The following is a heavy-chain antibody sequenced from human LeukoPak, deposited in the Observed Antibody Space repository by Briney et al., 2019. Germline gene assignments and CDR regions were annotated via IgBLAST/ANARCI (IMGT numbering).Heavy chain of an antibody. J-gene: IGHJ1*01. CDR3: AKGYYDSSVFRDPEYFQH. D-gene: IGHD3-22*01. V-gene: IGHV3-30-3*01. CDR2: ISYDGSNK. CDR1: GFTFSSYA. Sequence: GGSLRLSCAASGFTFSSYAMHWVRQAPGKGLEWVAVISYDGSNKYYADSVKGRFTISRGNSKNTLYLQMNSLRAEDTAVYYCAKGYYDSSVFRDPEYFQHWGQGTLVTVSS.